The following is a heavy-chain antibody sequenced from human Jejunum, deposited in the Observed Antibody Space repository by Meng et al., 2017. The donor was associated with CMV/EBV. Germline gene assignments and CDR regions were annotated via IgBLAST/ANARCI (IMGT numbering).Heavy chain of an antibody. CDR3: ARGIVGTTIDL. Sequence: QVQLVQSGAEVKKPGASMKVSCKASGYTFFSYDITWVRQAPGQGLEWMGWISTYNGKTNFAQKLLGRVTMTTDTSTNTAYMELRSLRSDDTAIYYCARGIVGTTIDLWGRGTLVTVSS. CDR2: ISTYNGKT. CDR1: GYTFFSYD. V-gene: IGHV1-18*01. J-gene: IGHJ5*02. D-gene: IGHD1-26*01.